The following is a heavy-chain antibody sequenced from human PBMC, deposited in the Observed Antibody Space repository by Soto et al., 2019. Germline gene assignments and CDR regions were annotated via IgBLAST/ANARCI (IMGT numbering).Heavy chain of an antibody. J-gene: IGHJ4*02. CDR2: INEDESNT. Sequence: QPGGSLRLSCATSGFTFSNYCMHWVRQAPGKGPVWVSRINEDESNTNYADSVKGRFTISRDNAKNTLYLQMNSLRAEDTAVYYCARGLFLDYWGQGTRVTVSS. V-gene: IGHV3-74*01. CDR1: GFTFSNYC. D-gene: IGHD3-3*01. CDR3: ARGLFLDY.